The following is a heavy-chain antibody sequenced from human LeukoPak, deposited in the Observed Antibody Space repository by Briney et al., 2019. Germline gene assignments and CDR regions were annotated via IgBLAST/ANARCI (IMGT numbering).Heavy chain of an antibody. D-gene: IGHD1-26*01. V-gene: IGHV1-18*01. CDR2: ISAQHGQT. J-gene: IGHJ4*02. CDR3: ARDKVVGATFFDY. Sequence: ASVKVSCKASTYTFTTYVMNWVRQAPGQGLEWMGWISAQHGQTEYAPNSQDRVTMTTDTYTNTAYMELRSLRSDDTAVYYSARDKVVGATFFDYWGQGTLVTVS. CDR1: TYTFTTYV.